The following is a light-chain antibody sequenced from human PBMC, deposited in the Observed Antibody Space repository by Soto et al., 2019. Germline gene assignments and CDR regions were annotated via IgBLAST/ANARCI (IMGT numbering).Light chain of an antibody. CDR3: SSYTSRSNWV. V-gene: IGLV2-14*01. Sequence: QSALTQPASVSGSPGQSITISCTGTSSDVGGYNYVSWYQQHPGKAPKLIIYEVNNRPSGVSSRFSGSKAGKTASLTISGLQAEDEADYYCSSYTSRSNWVFGGGTKLTVL. CDR2: EVN. CDR1: SSDVGGYNY. J-gene: IGLJ3*02.